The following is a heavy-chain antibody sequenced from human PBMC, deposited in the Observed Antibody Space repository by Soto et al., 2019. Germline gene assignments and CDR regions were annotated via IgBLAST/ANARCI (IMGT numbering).Heavy chain of an antibody. V-gene: IGHV3-23*01. CDR1: GFTFSSYA. Sequence: GSPRLSCAASGFTFSSYAMSWVRQAPGKGLEWVSAISGSGGSTYYADSVKGRFTISRDNSKNTLYLQMNSLRAEDTAVYYCAKDVSGLGYCSGGSCYSAPYWGQGTLVTVSS. J-gene: IGHJ4*02. CDR3: AKDVSGLGYCSGGSCYSAPY. D-gene: IGHD2-15*01. CDR2: ISGSGGST.